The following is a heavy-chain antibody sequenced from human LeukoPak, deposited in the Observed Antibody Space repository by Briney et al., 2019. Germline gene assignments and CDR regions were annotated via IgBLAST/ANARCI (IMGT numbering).Heavy chain of an antibody. Sequence: GASVKVSCKASGYTFTGYYMHWVRQAPGQGLEWMGWINPNSGGTNYAQKFQGRVTMTRDTSISTAYMELSRLRSDDTAVYYCARDPVVPAAMGAGYYYYYMDVWGKGTTVTVSS. D-gene: IGHD2-2*01. J-gene: IGHJ6*03. CDR2: INPNSGGT. V-gene: IGHV1-2*02. CDR1: GYTFTGYY. CDR3: ARDPVVPAAMGAGYYYYYMDV.